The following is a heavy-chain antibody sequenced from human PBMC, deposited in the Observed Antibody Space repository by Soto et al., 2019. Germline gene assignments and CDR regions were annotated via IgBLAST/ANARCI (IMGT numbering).Heavy chain of an antibody. J-gene: IGHJ4*02. V-gene: IGHV4-59*08. CDR3: ARIAKDYDILTGYFAFDFDY. D-gene: IGHD3-9*01. CDR2: IYYSGST. Sequence: SETLSLTCTVSGGSISSYYWSWIRQPPGKGLEWIGYIYYSGSTNYNPSLKSRVTISVDTSKNQFSLKLSSVTAADTAVYCCARIAKDYDILTGYFAFDFDYWGQGTLVTVSS. CDR1: GGSISSYY.